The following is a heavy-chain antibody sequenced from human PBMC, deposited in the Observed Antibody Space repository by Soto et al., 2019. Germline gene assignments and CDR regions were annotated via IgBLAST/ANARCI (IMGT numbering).Heavy chain of an antibody. CDR2: IHSTRSP. CDR3: ARSPAYGDYANLDT. J-gene: IGHJ5*02. Sequence: SETLSLTCTVSGDSISKYYCNWIRQPAGKGLEWIGRIHSTRSPNYNPSLKSRVTMSVDTSKNQFSLKLNLTSVTAADTAVYYCARSPAYGDYANLDTWGQGTLVTVSS. V-gene: IGHV4-4*07. CDR1: GDSISKYY. D-gene: IGHD4-17*01.